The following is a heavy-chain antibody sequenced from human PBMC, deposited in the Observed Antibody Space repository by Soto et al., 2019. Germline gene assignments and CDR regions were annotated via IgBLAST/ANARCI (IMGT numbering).Heavy chain of an antibody. V-gene: IGHV4-59*01. J-gene: IGHJ4*02. D-gene: IGHD6-13*01. CDR3: TRAAAADY. CDR2: VYYTGAT. CDR1: GCSITNYY. Sequence: PXETLSLTCSVSGCSITNYYWGWIRQPPGKGLEWIGYVYYTGATHFNPSLKSRVSMSVDTSKNQFSLKLTSVTSADTAIYYCTRAAAADYWGQGTLVTVSS.